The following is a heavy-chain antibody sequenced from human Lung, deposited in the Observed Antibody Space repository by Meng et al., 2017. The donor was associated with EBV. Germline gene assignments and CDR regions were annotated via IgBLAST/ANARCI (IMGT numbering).Heavy chain of an antibody. CDR2: TYYRSKWYN. CDR1: GDSVSSNSAA. Sequence: HLHHSGPRLVKPPQTLPVTSAISGDSVSSNSAAWNWIRQSPSRGLEWLGRTYYRSKWYNDYAVSVKSRITINPDTSKNQFSLQLNSVTPEDTAVYYCARGATSVFDLWGRGTLVTVS. D-gene: IGHD3-16*01. CDR3: ARGATSVFDL. V-gene: IGHV6-1*01. J-gene: IGHJ2*01.